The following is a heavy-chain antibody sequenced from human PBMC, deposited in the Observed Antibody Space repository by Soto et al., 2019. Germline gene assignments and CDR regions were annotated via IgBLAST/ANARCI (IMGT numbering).Heavy chain of an antibody. V-gene: IGHV4-34*01. Sequence: QVQLQQWGAGLLKPSETLSLTCAVYGGSFSGYYWSWIRQPPGKGLEWIGEINHSGSTNYNPSLKSRVTISVDTSKNQFSLKLSSVTAADTAVYYCARGRWGYCSSTSCYEAKYFDYWGQGTLVTVSS. D-gene: IGHD2-2*01. CDR3: ARGRWGYCSSTSCYEAKYFDY. CDR1: GGSFSGYY. J-gene: IGHJ4*02. CDR2: INHSGST.